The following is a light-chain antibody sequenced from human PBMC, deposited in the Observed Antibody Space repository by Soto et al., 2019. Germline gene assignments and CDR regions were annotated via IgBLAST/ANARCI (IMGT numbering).Light chain of an antibody. CDR3: QSYDSSLSGWV. Sequence: QSVLTQPPSVSGAPGQRVTISCTGSSSNIGAGYDVHWYQQLPGTAPKLLIYGXXXRXXXXXXXXXGSKSGTSASLAITGLRAEDEADYYCQSYDSSLSGWVFGGGTKVTVL. J-gene: IGLJ3*02. V-gene: IGLV1-40*01. CDR2: GXX. CDR1: SSNIGAGYD.